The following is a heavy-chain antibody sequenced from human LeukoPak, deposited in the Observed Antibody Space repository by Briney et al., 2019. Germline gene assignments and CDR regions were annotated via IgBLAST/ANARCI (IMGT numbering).Heavy chain of an antibody. Sequence: SETLSLTCTVSGGSISSYYWSWIRQPPGKGLEWIGYIYYSGSTNYNPSLKSRVTISVDTSKNQFSLKLSSVTAADTAVYYCARHLRSYYDSSGYYQYYYYYYYMDVWGKGTTVTISS. CDR3: ARHLRSYYDSSGYYQYYYYYYYMDV. D-gene: IGHD3-22*01. CDR1: GGSISSYY. CDR2: IYYSGST. V-gene: IGHV4-59*08. J-gene: IGHJ6*03.